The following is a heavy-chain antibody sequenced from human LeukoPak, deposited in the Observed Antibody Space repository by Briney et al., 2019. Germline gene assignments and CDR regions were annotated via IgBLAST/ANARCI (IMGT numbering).Heavy chain of an antibody. D-gene: IGHD3-22*01. J-gene: IGHJ4*02. Sequence: SQTLSLTCAISGDSVSSNSAAWNWIRQSPSRGLEWLGRTYYRSKWYNDYAVSVKSRITINPDTSKNQFSLQLNSVTPEDTAVYYCARGRYYYDSSGYGTYFDYWGQGTLVTVSS. CDR3: ARGRYYYDSSGYGTYFDY. V-gene: IGHV6-1*01. CDR2: TYYRSKWYN. CDR1: GDSVSSNSAA.